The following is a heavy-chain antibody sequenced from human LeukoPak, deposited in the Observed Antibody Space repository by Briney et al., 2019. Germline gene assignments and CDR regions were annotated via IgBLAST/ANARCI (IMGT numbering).Heavy chain of an antibody. V-gene: IGHV1-8*01. D-gene: IGHD3-22*01. J-gene: IGHJ4*02. CDR1: RYTFTSYD. Sequence: ASVKVSCKASRYTFTSYDINWVREAAGQGREWMGWINPNTGRTGFAQKFQGRLTMPRDTSISTAYMELSSLRSEDTAVYYCARLSQTPDYYSNGGYYYLGYWGQGTPVTVSS. CDR3: ARLSQTPDYYSNGGYYYLGY. CDR2: INPNTGRT.